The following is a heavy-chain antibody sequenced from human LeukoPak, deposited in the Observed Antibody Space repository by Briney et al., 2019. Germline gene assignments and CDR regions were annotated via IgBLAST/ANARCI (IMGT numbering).Heavy chain of an antibody. CDR1: GFTFSSYA. D-gene: IGHD3-9*01. CDR3: AKDGIDDILTGFESSLNWFDP. CDR2: ISGSGGST. Sequence: GGSLRLSCAASGFTFSSYAMSWVRQAPGKGLEWVSAISGSGGSTYYADSVKGRFTISRDNSKNTLYLQMNSLRAEDTAVYYCAKDGIDDILTGFESSLNWFDPWGQGTLVTVSS. J-gene: IGHJ5*02. V-gene: IGHV3-23*01.